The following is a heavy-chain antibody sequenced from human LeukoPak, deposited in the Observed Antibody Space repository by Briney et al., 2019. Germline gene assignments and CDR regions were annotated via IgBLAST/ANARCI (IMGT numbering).Heavy chain of an antibody. Sequence: GGSLRLSCAASGFTFSSYAMHRVRQAPGKGLEWVAVISYDGSNKYYADSVKGRFTISRDNSKNTLYLQMNSLRAEDTAVYYCARDRIVLMVYAQYGDWGQGTLVTVSS. J-gene: IGHJ4*02. CDR2: ISYDGSNK. V-gene: IGHV3-30-3*01. D-gene: IGHD2-8*01. CDR1: GFTFSSYA. CDR3: ARDRIVLMVYAQYGD.